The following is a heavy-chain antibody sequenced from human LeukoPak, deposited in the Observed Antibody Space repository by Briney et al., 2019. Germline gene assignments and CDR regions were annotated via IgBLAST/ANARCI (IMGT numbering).Heavy chain of an antibody. CDR1: EFTFSSYA. CDR2: ISYDGSNK. CDR3: ARDGAPYYDILTGSGNWFDP. Sequence: GGSLRLSCAASEFTFSSYAMHWVRQAPGKGLEWVAVISYDGSNKYYADSVKGRFTISRDNSKNTLYLQMNSLRAEDTAVYYCARDGAPYYDILTGSGNWFDPWGQGTLVTVSS. V-gene: IGHV3-30-3*01. J-gene: IGHJ5*02. D-gene: IGHD3-9*01.